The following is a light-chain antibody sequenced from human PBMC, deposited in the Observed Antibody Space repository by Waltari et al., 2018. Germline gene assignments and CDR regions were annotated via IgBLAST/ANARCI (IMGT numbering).Light chain of an antibody. CDR1: QGVNNF. Sequence: DIQMTQSPSSLSASVGDTVTITCRASQGVNNFLVWLQQRPGKAPKSLIYGSSTLQSGVPSRVSGSGYGTDCTLTISSLQPEDIATYYCQQHADYPLTFGGGTRVEIK. CDR2: GSS. V-gene: IGKV1-16*01. J-gene: IGKJ4*01. CDR3: QQHADYPLT.